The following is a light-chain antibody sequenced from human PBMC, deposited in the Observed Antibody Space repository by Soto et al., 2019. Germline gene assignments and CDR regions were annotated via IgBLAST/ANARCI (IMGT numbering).Light chain of an antibody. CDR2: GAS. CDR1: QSVSSRY. Sequence: EIVLTQSPGTLSLSPGERATLSCRASQSVSSRYLAWYQQKAGQAPRLLIYGASSRATGIPDRFSGSGSGTAFTLTIRRLEPEDFAVYYCQQYGSSPPITFGGGTKVEIK. V-gene: IGKV3-20*01. J-gene: IGKJ4*01. CDR3: QQYGSSPPIT.